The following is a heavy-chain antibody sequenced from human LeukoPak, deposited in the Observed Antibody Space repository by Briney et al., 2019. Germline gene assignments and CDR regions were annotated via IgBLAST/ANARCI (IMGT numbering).Heavy chain of an antibody. J-gene: IGHJ6*04. Sequence: GGSLRLSCAASGFTFSSHVMHWVRQAPGKGLEWVAVISYDGSNKYYADSVKGRFTISRDNSKNTLYLQMNSLRAEDTAVYYCARDEDYGDYVRYYYYGMDVWGKGTTVTVSS. CDR3: ARDEDYGDYVRYYYYGMDV. V-gene: IGHV3-30*04. CDR2: ISYDGSNK. D-gene: IGHD4-17*01. CDR1: GFTFSSHV.